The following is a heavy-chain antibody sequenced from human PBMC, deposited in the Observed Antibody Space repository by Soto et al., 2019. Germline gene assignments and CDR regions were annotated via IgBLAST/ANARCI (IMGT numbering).Heavy chain of an antibody. D-gene: IGHD6-6*01. CDR1: GGTFSSYA. V-gene: IGHV1-69*13. CDR3: ARDGEYSSSVDFDY. Sequence: ASVKVSCKASGGTFSSYAISWVRQAPGQGLEWMGGIIPIFGTANYAQKFQGRVTITADESTSTAYMELSSLRSEDTAVYYCARDGEYSSSVDFDYWGQGTLVTVSS. CDR2: IIPIFGTA. J-gene: IGHJ4*02.